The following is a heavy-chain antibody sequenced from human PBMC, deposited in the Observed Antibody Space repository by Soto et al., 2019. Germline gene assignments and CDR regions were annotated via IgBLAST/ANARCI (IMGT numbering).Heavy chain of an antibody. CDR1: GFTFSSYG. CDR2: IWYDGSNK. D-gene: IGHD2-15*01. V-gene: IGHV3-33*01. J-gene: IGHJ4*02. CDR3: ARDGLGYCSGGSCQQFDY. Sequence: QVQLVESGGGVVQPGRSLRLSCAASGFTFSSYGMHWVRQAPGKGLEWVAVIWYDGSNKYYADSVKGRFTISRDNSKNTLYLQMNSRRAEDTAVYYCARDGLGYCSGGSCQQFDYWGQRTLVTVSA.